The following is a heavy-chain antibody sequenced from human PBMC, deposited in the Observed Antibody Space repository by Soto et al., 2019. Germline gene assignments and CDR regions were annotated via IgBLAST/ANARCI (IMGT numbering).Heavy chain of an antibody. CDR1: GFSFSTYS. CDR3: AREPRTMVGATGLFDY. D-gene: IGHD1-26*01. CDR2: LSSTSATI. J-gene: IGHJ4*02. V-gene: IGHV3-48*02. Sequence: PGGSLRLSCTASGFSFSTYSMNWFRQGPGKGLEWVSYLSSTSATIYYADSVKGRFTISRDNAKNSLYLQMNSLRDEDSAVYYCAREPRTMVGATGLFDYWGQGTLVTVSS.